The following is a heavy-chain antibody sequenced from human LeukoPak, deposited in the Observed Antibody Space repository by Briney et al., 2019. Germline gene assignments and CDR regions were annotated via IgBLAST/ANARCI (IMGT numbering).Heavy chain of an antibody. CDR1: GGTFSSYA. Sequence: GASVKVPCKASGGTFSSYAISWVRQAPGQGLEWMGGIIPIFGTANYAQKFQGRVTITRDTSASTAYMELSSLRSEDTAVYYCAREVDSSGWDYWGQGTLVTVSS. V-gene: IGHV1-69*05. CDR3: AREVDSSGWDY. CDR2: IIPIFGTA. J-gene: IGHJ4*02. D-gene: IGHD6-19*01.